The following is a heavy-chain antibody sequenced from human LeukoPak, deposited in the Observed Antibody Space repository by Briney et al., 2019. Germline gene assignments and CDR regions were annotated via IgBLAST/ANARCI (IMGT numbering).Heavy chain of an antibody. Sequence: GGSLRLSCAASGFTFSSYWMHWVRQAPGKGLVWVSRINSDGSITNYADFVKGRFTISRDNAKSTLYLQVNSLRAEDTAVYYCARGYYGSGSPLVDWGQGTLVTVSS. V-gene: IGHV3-74*01. CDR1: GFTFSSYW. CDR3: ARGYYGSGSPLVD. CDR2: INSDGSIT. J-gene: IGHJ1*01. D-gene: IGHD3-10*01.